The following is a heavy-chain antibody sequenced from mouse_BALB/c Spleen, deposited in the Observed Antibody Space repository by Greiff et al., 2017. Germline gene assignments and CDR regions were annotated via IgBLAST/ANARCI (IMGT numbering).Heavy chain of an antibody. J-gene: IGHJ3*01. CDR1: GYAFSSYW. Sequence: QVQLKQSGAELVRPGSSVKISCKASGYAFSSYWMNWVKQRPGQGLEWIGQIYPGDGDTNYNGKFKGKATLTADKSSSTAYMQLSSLTSEDSAVYFCARSSGKNNYDGFAYGGKGTLVTVPA. V-gene: IGHV1-80*01. CDR3: ARSSGKNNYDGFAY. D-gene: IGHD1-1*01. CDR2: IYPGDGDT.